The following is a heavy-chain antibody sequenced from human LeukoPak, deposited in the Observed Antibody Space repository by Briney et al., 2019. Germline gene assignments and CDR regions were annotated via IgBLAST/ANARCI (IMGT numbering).Heavy chain of an antibody. D-gene: IGHD1-26*01. CDR3: ARVAAVIVGADY. J-gene: IGHJ4*02. V-gene: IGHV3-21*01. CDR1: GFTFSSYS. Sequence: GGSLRLSCAASGFTFSSYSMNWVRQAPGKGLEWVSSISSSSYIYYADSVKGRFTISRDNAKNSLYLQMNSLRAEDTAVYYCARVAAVIVGADYWGQGTLVTVSS. CDR2: ISSSSYI.